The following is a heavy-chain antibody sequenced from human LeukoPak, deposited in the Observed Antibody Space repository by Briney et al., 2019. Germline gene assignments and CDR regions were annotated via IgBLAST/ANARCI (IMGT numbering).Heavy chain of an antibody. V-gene: IGHV3-30*03. CDR1: GFTFSGYA. D-gene: IGHD5/OR15-5a*01. CDR2: IPSDGRDK. CDR3: ARDLRRFAAYYFDY. J-gene: IGHJ4*02. Sequence: GRSLRLSCAASGFTFSGYAIHWVRQAPGKGLEWVAVIPSDGRDKHHADSVKGRFTISRDNSKNTLYLQTNSLRAEDTAVYYCARDLRRFAAYYFDYWGQGTLVTVSS.